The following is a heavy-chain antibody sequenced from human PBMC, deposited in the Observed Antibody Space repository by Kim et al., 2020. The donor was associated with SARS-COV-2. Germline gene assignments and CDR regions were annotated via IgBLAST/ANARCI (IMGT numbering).Heavy chain of an antibody. Sequence: SVKVSCKASGGTFSSYAISWVRQAPGQGLEWMGRIIPILGIANYAQKFQGRVTITADKSTSTAYMELSSLRSEDTAVYYCARSGWGSGSYQKTAYSFDYWGQGTLVTVSS. CDR3: ARSGWGSGSYQKTAYSFDY. V-gene: IGHV1-69*04. J-gene: IGHJ4*02. CDR1: GGTFSSYA. CDR2: IIPILGIA. D-gene: IGHD3-10*01.